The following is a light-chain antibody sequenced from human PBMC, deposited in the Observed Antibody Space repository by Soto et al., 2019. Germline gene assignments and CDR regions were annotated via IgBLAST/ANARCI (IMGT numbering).Light chain of an antibody. J-gene: IGKJ1*01. CDR1: QSVSSN. CDR2: GSS. V-gene: IGKV3-15*01. CDR3: QQYDNWPWT. Sequence: EIVMTQSPATLSVSPGERATLSCRASQSVSSNLAWYQQKPGQAPRLLIHGSSTRATGFPARFSGSGSGTAFTLTISSLQSEDFAVYYCQQYDNWPWTFGQGTKVEIK.